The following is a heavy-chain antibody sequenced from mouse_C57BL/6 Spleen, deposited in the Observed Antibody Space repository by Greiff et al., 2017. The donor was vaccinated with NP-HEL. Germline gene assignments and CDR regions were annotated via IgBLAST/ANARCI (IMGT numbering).Heavy chain of an antibody. D-gene: IGHD1-1*01. CDR1: GFTFTSYW. CDR2: IYPGSGST. Sequence: QVQLQQPGAELVKPGASVKMSCKASGFTFTSYWITWVKQRPGQGLEWIGDIYPGSGSTNYNEKFKSKATLTVDTSSSTAYMQLSSLTSEDSAVYYCARTVTTVVATENYFDYWGQGTTLTVSS. J-gene: IGHJ2*01. CDR3: ARTVTTVVATENYFDY. V-gene: IGHV1-55*01.